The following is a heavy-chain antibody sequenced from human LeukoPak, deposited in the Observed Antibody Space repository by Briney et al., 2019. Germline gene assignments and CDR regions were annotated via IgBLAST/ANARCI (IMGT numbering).Heavy chain of an antibody. V-gene: IGHV3-23*01. D-gene: IGHD3-22*01. CDR3: AKDQNYESSGYYGGFDY. CDR2: ISGSGGVT. CDR1: GFSFSSHV. J-gene: IGHJ4*02. Sequence: GGSLRLSCAASGFSFSSHVMHWVRQAPGKGLEWVSGISGSGGVTYYADSVKGRFTISRDNSKNTLNLQMNSLRAEDTALYYCAKDQNYESSGYYGGFDYWGQGTLVTVSS.